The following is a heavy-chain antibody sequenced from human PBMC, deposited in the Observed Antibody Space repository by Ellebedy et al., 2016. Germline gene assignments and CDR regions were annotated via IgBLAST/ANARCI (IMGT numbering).Heavy chain of an antibody. D-gene: IGHD6-13*01. CDR1: GFTFSDYY. Sequence: GESLKISXAASGFTFSDYYMSWIRQAPGKGLEWVSYISSSGSTIYYADSVKGRFTISRDNAKNSLYLQMNSLRAEDTAVYYCARVRSPRGINWFDPWGQGTLVTVSS. V-gene: IGHV3-11*01. CDR2: ISSSGSTI. J-gene: IGHJ5*02. CDR3: ARVRSPRGINWFDP.